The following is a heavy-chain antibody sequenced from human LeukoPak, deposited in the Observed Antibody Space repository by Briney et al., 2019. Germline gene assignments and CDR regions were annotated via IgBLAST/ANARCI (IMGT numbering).Heavy chain of an antibody. CDR3: ARVFGIAAAGYAFDI. V-gene: IGHV1-69*05. D-gene: IGHD6-13*01. CDR2: IIPIFGTA. CDR1: GGTFSSYA. J-gene: IGHJ3*02. Sequence: AVNVSCKASGGTFSSYAISWVRQAPGQGLEGMGGIIPIFGTANYAQKFQGRVTITTDESTSTAYMELSSLRSEDTAVYYCARVFGIAAAGYAFDIWGQGTMVTVSS.